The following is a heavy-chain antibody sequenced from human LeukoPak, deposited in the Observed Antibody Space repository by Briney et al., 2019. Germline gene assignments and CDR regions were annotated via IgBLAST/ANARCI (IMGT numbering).Heavy chain of an antibody. CDR3: ARLHAAVAAYWYFDL. CDR1: GGSISSYY. J-gene: IGHJ2*01. CDR2: IYNSGST. D-gene: IGHD6-19*01. Sequence: SETLSLTCTVSGGSISSYYWSWIRQPPGKGLEWIGYIYNSGSTNYNASLKSRVTISVDTSKNQFSLKLSSVTAADTAVYYCARLHAAVAAYWYFDLWGRGTLVTVSS. V-gene: IGHV4-59*08.